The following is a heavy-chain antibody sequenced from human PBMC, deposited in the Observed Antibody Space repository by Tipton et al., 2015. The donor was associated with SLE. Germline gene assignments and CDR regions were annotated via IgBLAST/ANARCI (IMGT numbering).Heavy chain of an antibody. V-gene: IGHV3-23*03. D-gene: IGHD4-17*01. Sequence: SLRLSCEASGFTFSHYGMAWVRLAPGKGPEWVAFIYSAGSVYYADSVRGRFTISKDDSKNTLYLQMNSLRDADTAVYHCAKPPHDYGTYVSWYFDLWGRGTRVTVSS. CDR1: GFTFSHYG. J-gene: IGHJ2*01. CDR2: IYSAGSV. CDR3: AKPPHDYGTYVSWYFDL.